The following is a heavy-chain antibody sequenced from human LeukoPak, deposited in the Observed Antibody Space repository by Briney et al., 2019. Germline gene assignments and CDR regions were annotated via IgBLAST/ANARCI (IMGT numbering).Heavy chain of an antibody. CDR2: LSGSGDRT. CDR3: AKDRVGALLYFDS. Sequence: GGSLRLSCAASGFTFNTYGMSWVRQAPGKGLEWLSTLSGSGDRTYYADSVKGRFTISRDNSKNTLYLQMNSLRAEDTAVYSCAKDRVGALLYFDSWGQGILVTVSS. CDR1: GFTFNTYG. J-gene: IGHJ4*02. V-gene: IGHV3-23*01. D-gene: IGHD1-26*01.